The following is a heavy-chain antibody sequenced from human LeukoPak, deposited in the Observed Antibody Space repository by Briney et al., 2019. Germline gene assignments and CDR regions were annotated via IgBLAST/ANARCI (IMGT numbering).Heavy chain of an antibody. CDR1: GFTFDDYA. CDR2: ISWNSGSI. V-gene: IGHV3-9*01. J-gene: IGHJ3*02. D-gene: IGHD3-22*01. Sequence: PGRSLRLSCAASGFTFDDYAMHWVRQAPGKGLEWVSGISWNSGSIGYADSVKGRFTISRDNAKNSLYLQMNSLRAEDTALYYCAKASPYYDSSGAEADAFDIWGQGTMVTVSS. CDR3: AKASPYYDSSGAEADAFDI.